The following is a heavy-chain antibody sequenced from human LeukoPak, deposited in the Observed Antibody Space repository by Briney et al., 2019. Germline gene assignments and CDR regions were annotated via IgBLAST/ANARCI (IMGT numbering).Heavy chain of an antibody. J-gene: IGHJ4*02. D-gene: IGHD6-19*01. Sequence: GASVKVSCKASGYNFTTFPMHWVRQAPGQRLEWMGWINSEYGYTDHSQRFHGRVTIISDASASTAYMELRSLRSDDTAVYYCARDRGHSSGWYFPDYWGQGTLVTVSS. V-gene: IGHV1-3*01. CDR1: GYNFTTFP. CDR3: ARDRGHSSGWYFPDY. CDR2: INSEYGYT.